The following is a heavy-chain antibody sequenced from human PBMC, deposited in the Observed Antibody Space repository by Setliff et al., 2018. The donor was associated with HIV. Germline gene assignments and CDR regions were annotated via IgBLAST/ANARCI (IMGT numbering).Heavy chain of an antibody. V-gene: IGHV1-69*10. CDR2: IITILGGVT. CDR3: AGLYGDYAFSY. Sequence: SVKVSCKTSGGSFNTYSISWVRQAPGQGLEWMGGIITILGGVTKYAQKFQGRVTITADESTNTAYMELSSLRSEDTAVYYCAGLYGDYAFSYWGQGTLVTVSS. D-gene: IGHD4-17*01. J-gene: IGHJ4*02. CDR1: GGSFNTYS.